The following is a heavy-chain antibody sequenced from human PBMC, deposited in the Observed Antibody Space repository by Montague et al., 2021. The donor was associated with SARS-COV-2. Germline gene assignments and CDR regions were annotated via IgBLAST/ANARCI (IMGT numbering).Heavy chain of an antibody. CDR2: IYYSGST. CDR1: GGSISRYY. CDR3: ARSRGNYNILTGYPYYFDY. J-gene: IGHJ4*02. V-gene: IGHV4-59*01. Sequence: ETLSLTCTVSGGSISRYYWNWIRQPPGKGLEWIAYIYYSGSTNYXXSLKSRVTISVDTSKNQFSLKLSSVTAADTAVYYCARSRGNYNILTGYPYYFDYWGQGTLVTVSS. D-gene: IGHD3-9*01.